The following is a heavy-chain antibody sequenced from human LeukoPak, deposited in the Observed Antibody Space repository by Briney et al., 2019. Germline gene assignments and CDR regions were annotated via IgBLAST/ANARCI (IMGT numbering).Heavy chain of an antibody. CDR1: GFTFSSYW. CDR3: ASDHPNQWLVPSYFDY. CDR2: IKQDGSEK. Sequence: PGGSLRLSCAASGFTFSSYWMSWVRQAPGKGLEWVANIKQDGSEKYYVDSVKGRFTISRDNAKNSLYLQMNSLRAEDTAVYYCASDHPNQWLVPSYFDYWGQGTLVTVSS. D-gene: IGHD6-19*01. V-gene: IGHV3-7*01. J-gene: IGHJ4*02.